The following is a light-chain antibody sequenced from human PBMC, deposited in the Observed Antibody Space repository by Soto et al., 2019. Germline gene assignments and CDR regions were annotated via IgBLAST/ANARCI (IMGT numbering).Light chain of an antibody. CDR3: SSYAGSNNLGL. J-gene: IGLJ2*01. V-gene: IGLV2-8*01. CDR2: EVS. CDR1: SSDVGGYNY. Sequence: QFALTQPPSASGSPGQSVTISCTGTSSDVGGYNYVSWYQQHPGKAPKLMIYEVSKRPSGVPDRFSGSKSGNTASLTVSGLQAEDEADYYCSSYAGSNNLGLFGGGTKLTVL.